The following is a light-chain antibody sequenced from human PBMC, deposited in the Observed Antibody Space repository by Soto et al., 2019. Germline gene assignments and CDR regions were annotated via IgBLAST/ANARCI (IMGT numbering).Light chain of an antibody. Sequence: EIVMTQSPATLSVSPGERATLSCRASQSVSSNLAWYQQKPGQAPRLLIYGASRRATGIPDRFSGSGSGTGFTLTISRLEPEDFAVYYCQQYGSSPLGTFGQGTKVEIK. CDR2: GAS. CDR3: QQYGSSPLGT. CDR1: QSVSSN. J-gene: IGKJ1*01. V-gene: IGKV3-20*01.